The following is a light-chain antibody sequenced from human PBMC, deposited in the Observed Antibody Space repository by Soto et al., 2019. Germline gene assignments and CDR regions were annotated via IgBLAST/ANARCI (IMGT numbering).Light chain of an antibody. CDR2: EVS. V-gene: IGLV2-14*01. J-gene: IGLJ1*01. CDR1: SSDVGDYNY. Sequence: QPVLTQPASVSGSPGQSITISCTGTSSDVGDYNYVSWYQLHPGKVPKLMIYEVSNRPSGVSDRFSGSKSGNTASLTISGLQAEDEADYYCSSYTSNSNPYVFGTGTKLTVL. CDR3: SSYTSNSNPYV.